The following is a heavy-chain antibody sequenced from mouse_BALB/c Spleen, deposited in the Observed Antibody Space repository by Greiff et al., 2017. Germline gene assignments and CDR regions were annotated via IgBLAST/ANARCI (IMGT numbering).Heavy chain of an antibody. V-gene: IGHV1-4*01. Sequence: VQRVASGAELARPGASVKMSCKASGYTFTSYTMHWVKQRPGQGLEWIGYINPSSGYTNYNQKFKDKATLTADKSSSTAYMQLSSLTSEDSAVYYCATLLREGYFDVWGAGTTVTVSS. CDR1: GYTFTSYT. D-gene: IGHD1-2*01. CDR3: ATLLREGYFDV. J-gene: IGHJ1*01. CDR2: INPSSGYT.